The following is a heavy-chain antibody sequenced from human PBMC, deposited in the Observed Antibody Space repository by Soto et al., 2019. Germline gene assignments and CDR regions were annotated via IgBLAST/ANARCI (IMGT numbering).Heavy chain of an antibody. CDR2: ISYDGSEK. V-gene: IGHV3-30*03. J-gene: IGHJ4*02. CDR3: ATLAVAGH. Sequence: QVQLVESGGGVVQPGRSLRLSCAASGFTFSTYGMHWVRQAPGKGLEWVSLISYDGSEKYYADSVKGRFTISRDNSKNTLYLQMNSLRAEDTASYYCATLAVAGHWGRGTLVTVSS. CDR1: GFTFSTYG. D-gene: IGHD6-19*01.